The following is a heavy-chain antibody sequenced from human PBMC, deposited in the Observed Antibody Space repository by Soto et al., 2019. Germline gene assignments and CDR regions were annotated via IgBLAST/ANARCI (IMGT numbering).Heavy chain of an antibody. Sequence: PSETLSLTCTVSGGSISSGGYYWSWIRQHPGKGLEWIGYIYYSGSTYYNPSLKSRVTISVDTSKNQFSLKLSSVTAADTAVYYCARGPGNSNRYFDYWGQGTLVNVSS. CDR1: GGSISSGGYY. CDR3: ARGPGNSNRYFDY. J-gene: IGHJ4*02. V-gene: IGHV4-31*03. D-gene: IGHD4-4*01. CDR2: IYYSGST.